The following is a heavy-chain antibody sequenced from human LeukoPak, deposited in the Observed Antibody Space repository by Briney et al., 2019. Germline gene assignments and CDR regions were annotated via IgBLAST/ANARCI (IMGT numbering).Heavy chain of an antibody. CDR1: GYTFTSYA. CDR2: IIPILGIA. D-gene: IGHD5-24*01. J-gene: IGHJ4*02. CDR3: ARDLTGGGLGY. Sequence: ASVKVSCKASGYTFTSYATSWVRQAPGQGLEWMGRIIPILGIANYAQKFQGRVTITADKSTSTAYMELSGLRSEDTAVYYCARDLTGGGLGYWGQGTLVTVSS. V-gene: IGHV1-69*04.